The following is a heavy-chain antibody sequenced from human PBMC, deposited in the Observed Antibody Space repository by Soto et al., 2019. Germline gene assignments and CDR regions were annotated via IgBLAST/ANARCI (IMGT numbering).Heavy chain of an antibody. V-gene: IGHV4-34*01. Sequence: SETLSLTCPLYGSSFTGYYCSWIRQPPEKGLEWIGEINHSRNTKYNPSLRSRLTISVDTSKDQFSLKLTSVTAADTAVYYCARGIYDFWSSYDTWFDPWGQGTLVTVS. J-gene: IGHJ5*02. CDR2: INHSRNT. D-gene: IGHD3-3*01. CDR3: ARGIYDFWSSYDTWFDP. CDR1: GSSFTGYY.